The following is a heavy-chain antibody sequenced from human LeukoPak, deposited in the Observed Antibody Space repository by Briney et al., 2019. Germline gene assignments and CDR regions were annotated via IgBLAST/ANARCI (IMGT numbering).Heavy chain of an antibody. J-gene: IGHJ4*02. CDR2: IKRKTDGGTT. D-gene: IGHD3-22*01. CDR1: GFTFSNAW. CDR3: TTELLPYYYDSSGYYSLFDY. Sequence: GGSLRLSCAASGFTFSNAWMNWVRQAPGKGLEWVGRIKRKTDGGTTDYITPVKGRFTISRDDSKTTLYLQMNSLKTEDTAVYYCTTELLPYYYDSSGYYSLFDYWGQGTLVTVSS. V-gene: IGHV3-15*01.